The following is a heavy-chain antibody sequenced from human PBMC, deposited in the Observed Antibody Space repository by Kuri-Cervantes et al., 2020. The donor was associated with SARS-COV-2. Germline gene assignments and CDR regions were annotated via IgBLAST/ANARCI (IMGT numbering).Heavy chain of an antibody. V-gene: IGHV4-59*01. CDR1: GGSISSYY. Sequence: ESLKISCAVTGGSISSYYWSWIRQPPGKGLEWFGYIYYSGRTNYNPSLKSRVTISVDTSKNQFSLKLSSVTDADTAVYYCARASGSYYSWFDPWGQGTLVTVSS. J-gene: IGHJ5*02. CDR3: ARASGSYYSWFDP. CDR2: IYYSGRT. D-gene: IGHD1-26*01.